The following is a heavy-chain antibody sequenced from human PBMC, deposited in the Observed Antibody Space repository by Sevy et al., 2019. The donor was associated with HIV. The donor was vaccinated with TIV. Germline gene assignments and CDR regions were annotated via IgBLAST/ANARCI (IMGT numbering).Heavy chain of an antibody. Sequence: ASVKVSCKASGGTFSSYAISWVRQAPGQGLEWMGGIIPIFGTANYAQKFQGRVTITADESTSTAYMELSSLRSEDTAVYYCARAPTSYSSSWYDYFQHWGQGTLVTVSS. D-gene: IGHD6-13*01. CDR3: ARAPTSYSSSWYDYFQH. CDR2: IIPIFGTA. CDR1: GGTFSSYA. J-gene: IGHJ1*01. V-gene: IGHV1-69*13.